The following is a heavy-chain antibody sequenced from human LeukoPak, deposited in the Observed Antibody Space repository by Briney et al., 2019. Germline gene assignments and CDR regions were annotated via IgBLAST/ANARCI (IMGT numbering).Heavy chain of an antibody. CDR3: ARDGYYDFWSGYLDGMDV. CDR1: GGSISSYY. J-gene: IGHJ6*02. Sequence: SETLSLTCTVSGGSISSYYWSWIRQPPGKGLEWIGYIYYSGSTNYNPSLKSRVTISVDTSKNQFSLKLSSVTAADTAEYYCARDGYYDFWSGYLDGMDVWGQGTTVTVSS. CDR2: IYYSGST. D-gene: IGHD3-3*01. V-gene: IGHV4-59*01.